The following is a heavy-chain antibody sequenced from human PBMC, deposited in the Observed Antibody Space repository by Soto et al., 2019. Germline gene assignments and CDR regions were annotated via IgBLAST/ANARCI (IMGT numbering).Heavy chain of an antibody. D-gene: IGHD3-10*01. CDR3: ARDPGGWFDP. V-gene: IGHV4-34*01. J-gene: IGHJ5*02. CDR2: INHSGST. Sequence: SETLSLTCAVYGGSFSGYYWSWIRQPPGKGLEWIGEINHSGSTNYNPSLKSRVTISVDTSKNRFSLKLSSVTAADTAVYYCARDPGGWFDPWGQGTLVTVSS. CDR1: GGSFSGYY.